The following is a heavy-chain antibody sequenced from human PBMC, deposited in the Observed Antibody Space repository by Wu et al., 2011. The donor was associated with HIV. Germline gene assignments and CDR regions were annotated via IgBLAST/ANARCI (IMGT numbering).Heavy chain of an antibody. V-gene: IGHV1-2*02. CDR2: INPNSGGT. CDR1: GYPFTNYD. D-gene: IGHD3-10*01. J-gene: IGHJ6*02. CDR3: ARCLLYGSGEPRSYGMDV. Sequence: QVQLEQSGAEVKKPGASVQVSCKASGYPFTNYDINWVRQATGQGLEWMGWINPNSGGTNYAQKFQGRVTMTRDTSISTAYMELSRLRSDDTAVYYCARCLLYGSGEPRSYGMDVWGHGTTVTVSS.